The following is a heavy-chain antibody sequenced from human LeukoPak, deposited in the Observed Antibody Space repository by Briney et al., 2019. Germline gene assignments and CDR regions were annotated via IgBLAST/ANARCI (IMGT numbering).Heavy chain of an antibody. Sequence: PGGPLRLSCAASGFTFSSYGMHWVRQAPGKGLEWVAVISYDGSNKYYADSVKGRFTISRDNSKNTLYLQMNGLRAEDTAVYYCAKVRAAAGAYFDYWGQGTLVTVSS. V-gene: IGHV3-30*18. D-gene: IGHD6-13*01. CDR2: ISYDGSNK. CDR1: GFTFSSYG. J-gene: IGHJ4*02. CDR3: AKVRAAAGAYFDY.